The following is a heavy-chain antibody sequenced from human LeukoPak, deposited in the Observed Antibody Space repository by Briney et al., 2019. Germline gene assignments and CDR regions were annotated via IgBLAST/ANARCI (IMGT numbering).Heavy chain of an antibody. J-gene: IGHJ6*02. CDR3: ARDKYCSSTSCYQTGGMDV. D-gene: IGHD2-2*01. V-gene: IGHV1-18*01. CDR1: GYTFTSYG. Sequence: EASVKVSCKASGYTFTSYGISWVRQAPGQGLEWMGWISAYNGNTNYAQKLQGRVTMTTDTSTSTAYMELRSLRSDDTAVYYCARDKYCSSTSCYQTGGMDVWGQGTTVTVSS. CDR2: ISAYNGNT.